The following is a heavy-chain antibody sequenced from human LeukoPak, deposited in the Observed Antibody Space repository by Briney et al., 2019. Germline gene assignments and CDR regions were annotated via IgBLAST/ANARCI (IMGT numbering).Heavy chain of an antibody. J-gene: IGHJ4*02. V-gene: IGHV4-61*02. CDR3: ARVFDY. Sequence: SETLSLTCTVSGGSISSSSYYWSWIRQPAGKGLEWIGRIYTSGSTNYNPSLKSRVTMSVDTSKNQFSLKLSSVTAADTAVYYCARVFDYWGQGTLVTVSS. CDR2: IYTSGST. CDR1: GGSISSSSYY.